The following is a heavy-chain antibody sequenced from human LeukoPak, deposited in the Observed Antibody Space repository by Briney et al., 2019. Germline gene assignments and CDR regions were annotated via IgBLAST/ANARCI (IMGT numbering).Heavy chain of an antibody. Sequence: SGTLSLICAVSGGSISSSNWWSWVRQPPGKGLEWIGEIYHSGSTNYNPSLKSRVTISVGKSKNQFSLKLSSVTAADTAVYYCAREGDTAMVTQYYFDYWGQGTLVTVSS. D-gene: IGHD5-18*01. CDR2: IYHSGST. V-gene: IGHV4-4*02. CDR1: GGSISSSNW. J-gene: IGHJ4*02. CDR3: AREGDTAMVTQYYFDY.